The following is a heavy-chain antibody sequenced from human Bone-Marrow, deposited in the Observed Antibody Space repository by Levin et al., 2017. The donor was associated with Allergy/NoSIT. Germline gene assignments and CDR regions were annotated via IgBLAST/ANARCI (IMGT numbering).Heavy chain of an antibody. D-gene: IGHD2-15*01. CDR1: GGTFSSYA. V-gene: IGHV1-69*06. CDR3: AGSPKPSVVVVAATPKWFDP. CDR2: IIPIFGTA. J-gene: IGHJ5*02. Sequence: SVKVSCKASGGTFSSYAISWVRQAPGQGLEWMGGIIPIFGTANYAQKFQGRVTITADKSTSTAYMELSSLRSEDTAVYYCAGSPKPSVVVVAATPKWFDPWGQGTLVTVSS.